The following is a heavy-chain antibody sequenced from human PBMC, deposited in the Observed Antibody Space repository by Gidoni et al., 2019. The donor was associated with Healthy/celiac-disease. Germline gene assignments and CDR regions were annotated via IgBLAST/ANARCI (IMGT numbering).Heavy chain of an antibody. Sequence: EVQLVESGGGLVQPGGSLRLPCAASGFTFSSYWMHWFRQALGKGLVWVPRLISDGSSTSYADSVKGRFTISRDNAKNTLYLQMNSLRAEDTAVYYCARGVEYGDFEYYGMDVWGQGTTVTVSS. CDR3: ARGVEYGDFEYYGMDV. CDR1: GFTFSSYW. CDR2: LISDGSST. V-gene: IGHV3-74*01. J-gene: IGHJ6*02. D-gene: IGHD4-17*01.